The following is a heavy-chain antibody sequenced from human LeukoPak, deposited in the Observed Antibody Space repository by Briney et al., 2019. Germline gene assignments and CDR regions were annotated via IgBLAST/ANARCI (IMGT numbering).Heavy chain of an antibody. J-gene: IGHJ5*02. D-gene: IGHD2-2*01. CDR1: GGTFSSYA. CDR2: IIPIFGTA. CDR3: ARATVVVPAALYNWFDP. V-gene: IGHV1-69*01. Sequence: SVKVSCKASGGTFSSYAISWVRQAPGQGLEWMGGIIPIFGTANYAQKFQGRVTITADESTSTAYMELSSLRSEDTAAYYCARATVVVPAALYNWFDPWGQGTLVTVSS.